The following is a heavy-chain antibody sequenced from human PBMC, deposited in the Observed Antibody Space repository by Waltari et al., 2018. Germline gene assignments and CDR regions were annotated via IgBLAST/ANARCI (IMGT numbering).Heavy chain of an antibody. D-gene: IGHD2-2*01. J-gene: IGHJ4*02. Sequence: QVQLVESVGGVVQSGRSLRLSCGASGFSFSTYGMHWFRQAPDKGLEWVAVIWSDGSNIHYADFVKDRFTISRDNTRNTLYLQMNSLRAEDTAMYYCVRGRGSSDYWGQGTLVSVSS. CDR1: GFSFSTYG. V-gene: IGHV3-33*01. CDR3: VRGRGSSDY. CDR2: IWSDGSNI.